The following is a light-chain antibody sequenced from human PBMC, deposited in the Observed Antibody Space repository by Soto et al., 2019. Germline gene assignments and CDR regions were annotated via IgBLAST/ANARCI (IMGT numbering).Light chain of an antibody. CDR1: SSDVGDYNY. Sequence: QSVLTQPASVSGSPGQSIAISCTGTSSDVGDYNYVSWYQQHPGKAPKLIIYDVSDRPSGVSSRFSGSKSGNTASLTISGLQPEDEADYYCSSYAGSNNKVFGTGTKVTVL. V-gene: IGLV2-14*01. CDR3: SSYAGSNNKV. CDR2: DVS. J-gene: IGLJ1*01.